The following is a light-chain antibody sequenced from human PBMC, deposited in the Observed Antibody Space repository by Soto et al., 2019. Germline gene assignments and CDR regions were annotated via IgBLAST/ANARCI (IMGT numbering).Light chain of an antibody. Sequence: AIRMTQSPSSFSASTGDRVTITCRASQGISSYLAWYQQKPGKAPKLLIYAASTLHSGVPSRFSGSGSGTDFTLTISCLQSEDFATYYCQQYYSYPRAFGGGTKVEIK. V-gene: IGKV1-8*01. CDR2: AAS. CDR1: QGISSY. J-gene: IGKJ4*01. CDR3: QQYYSYPRA.